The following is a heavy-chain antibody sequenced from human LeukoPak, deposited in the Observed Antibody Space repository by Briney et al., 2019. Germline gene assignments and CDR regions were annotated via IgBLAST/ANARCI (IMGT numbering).Heavy chain of an antibody. CDR3: TRALRHTSSAGWFDP. Sequence: ASVKVSCKTSGYTFTNYHMHWVRQAPGQGLEWMGWVDPNNGATNYARNFQGRVTMTRDTSVNTVYMELSRLTSDDTAVYYCTRALRHTSSAGWFDPWGQGSLVTVSS. J-gene: IGHJ5*02. D-gene: IGHD3-10*01. CDR2: VDPNNGAT. CDR1: GYTFTNYH. V-gene: IGHV1-2*02.